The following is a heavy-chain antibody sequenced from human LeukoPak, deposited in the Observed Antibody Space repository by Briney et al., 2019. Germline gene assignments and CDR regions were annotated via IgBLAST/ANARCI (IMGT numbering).Heavy chain of an antibody. V-gene: IGHV1-2*02. Sequence: ASVKVSCKASGYSFTGYYMHWVRQAPGQGLEWMGWINPNSGGTNYAQKFQGRVTMTRDTSISTAYMELSRLRSDDTAVYYCANIDLNSSSWLLKDDAFDIWGQGTMVTVSS. J-gene: IGHJ3*02. CDR2: INPNSGGT. CDR3: ANIDLNSSSWLLKDDAFDI. CDR1: GYSFTGYY. D-gene: IGHD6-13*01.